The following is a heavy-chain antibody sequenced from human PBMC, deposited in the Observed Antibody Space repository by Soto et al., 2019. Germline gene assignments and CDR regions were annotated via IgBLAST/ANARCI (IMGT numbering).Heavy chain of an antibody. Sequence: HPGGSLRLSCAASGFTFSSYAMSWVRQAPGKGLEWVSAISGSGGSTYYADSVKGRFTISRDNSKNTLYLQMNSLRAEDTAVYYCAKDGVLLWFGESASVWGQGTTVTVSS. CDR1: GFTFSSYA. CDR3: AKDGVLLWFGESASV. J-gene: IGHJ6*02. V-gene: IGHV3-23*01. CDR2: ISGSGGST. D-gene: IGHD3-10*01.